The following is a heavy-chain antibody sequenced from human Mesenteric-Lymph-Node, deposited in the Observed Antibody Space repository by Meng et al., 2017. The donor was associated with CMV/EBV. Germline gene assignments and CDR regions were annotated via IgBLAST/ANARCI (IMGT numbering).Heavy chain of an antibody. CDR1: GFTFDDYG. J-gene: IGHJ4*02. D-gene: IGHD3-10*01. CDR2: INWSGRTT. Sequence: GESLKISCAASGFTFDDYGMSWVRQPPGKGLEWVSYINWSGRTTTYADSVKGRFTISRDNAKNSLYLQMNSLRAEDTAFYYCAGDSSGFDYWGQGTLVTVSS. CDR3: AGDSSGFDY. V-gene: IGHV3-20*04.